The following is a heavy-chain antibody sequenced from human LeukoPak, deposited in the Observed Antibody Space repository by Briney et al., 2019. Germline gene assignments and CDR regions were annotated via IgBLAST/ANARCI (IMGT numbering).Heavy chain of an antibody. D-gene: IGHD3-16*01. J-gene: IGHJ4*02. CDR3: ARDLLNVPGGELFDY. CDR1: GYTFTGYY. CDR2: INPSGGST. Sequence: GASVKVSCKASGYTFTGYYMHWVRQAPGQGLEWMGIINPSGGSTSYAQKFQGRVTMTRDTSTSTVYMELSSLRSEDTAVYYCARDLLNVPGGELFDYWGQGTLVTVSS. V-gene: IGHV1-46*01.